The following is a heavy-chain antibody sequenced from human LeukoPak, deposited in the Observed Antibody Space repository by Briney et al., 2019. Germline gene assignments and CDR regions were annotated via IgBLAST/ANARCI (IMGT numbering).Heavy chain of an antibody. Sequence: SETLSLTCAVSGYSISSGYYWGWIRQPPGKGLEWIGSIYHSGSTYYNPSLKSRVTISVDTSKNQFSLKLSSVTAADTAVYYCAYQLLFYYFDYWAREPWSPSPQ. V-gene: IGHV4-38-2*01. CDR1: GYSISSGYY. CDR3: AYQLLFYYFDY. CDR2: IYHSGST. J-gene: IGHJ4*02. D-gene: IGHD2-2*01.